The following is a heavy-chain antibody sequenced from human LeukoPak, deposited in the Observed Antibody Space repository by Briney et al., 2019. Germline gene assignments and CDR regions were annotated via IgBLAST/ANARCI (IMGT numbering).Heavy chain of an antibody. V-gene: IGHV3-53*01. CDR2: IYSGGST. Sequence: TGGSLRLSCAASGFTVSSNYMSWVRQAPGKGLEWVSVIYSGGSTYYADSVKGRFTISRDNSKNTLYLQMNSLRAEDTAVYYCARSSRYYYYYYMGVWGKGTTVTVSS. CDR3: ARSSRYYYYYYMGV. J-gene: IGHJ6*03. CDR1: GFTVSSNY.